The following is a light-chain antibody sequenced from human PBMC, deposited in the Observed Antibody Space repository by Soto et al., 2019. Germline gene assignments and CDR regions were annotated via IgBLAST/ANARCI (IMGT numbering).Light chain of an antibody. Sequence: QAVVTQPASVSGSPGQSIAISCTGTSSDVGGYKYVSWYQQHPDKAPKLMIYDVSNRPSGVSDRFSGSKSGNTASLTITGLQAEDEAEYYCSAYTSSSTDVFGTGTQLTVL. J-gene: IGLJ1*01. CDR1: SSDVGGYKY. CDR2: DVS. V-gene: IGLV2-14*03. CDR3: SAYTSSSTDV.